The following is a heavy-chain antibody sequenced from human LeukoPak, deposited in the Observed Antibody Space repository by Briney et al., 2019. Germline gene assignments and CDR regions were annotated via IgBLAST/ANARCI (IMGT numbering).Heavy chain of an antibody. CDR2: IKEDGSEK. Sequence: GGSLSLSCAASGFTFSNYWMSWVRQASGKGLEWVANIKEDGSEKYYVDSVKGRFTISRDNARNSLYLQMNSLRAEDTAVYYCASGRQLGYWGQGTLVTVSS. V-gene: IGHV3-7*01. J-gene: IGHJ4*02. CDR1: GFTFSNYW. D-gene: IGHD6-13*01. CDR3: ASGRQLGY.